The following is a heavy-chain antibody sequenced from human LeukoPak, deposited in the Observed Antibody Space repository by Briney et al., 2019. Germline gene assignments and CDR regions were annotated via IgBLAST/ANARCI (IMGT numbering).Heavy chain of an antibody. D-gene: IGHD6-13*01. CDR3: ARGGSSWYADY. CDR1: GGSISSSSYY. V-gene: IGHV4-61*05. Sequence: PSETLSLTCTVSGGSISSSSYYWGWIRQSPGKGLEWIGYIHYSGSTSYNPSLKSRVTMSVDTSNDQFSLKVSSVAAADTAVYYCARGGSSWYADYWGQGTLVTVSS. J-gene: IGHJ4*02. CDR2: IHYSGST.